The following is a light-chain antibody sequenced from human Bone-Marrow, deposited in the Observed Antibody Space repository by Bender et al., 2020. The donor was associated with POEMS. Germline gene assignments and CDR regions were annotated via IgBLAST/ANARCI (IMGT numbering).Light chain of an antibody. CDR1: SSDVGRYNF. J-gene: IGLJ3*02. CDR2: EVS. CDR3: TSYSDSASANWL. V-gene: IGLV2-14*02. Sequence: QSALTQPASVSGSPGQSITISCTGTSSDVGRYNFVSWYQHHPGKAPKLMIYEVSKRPSGVSNRFSGSKSGNTASLTVSRLQAEDEADYYCTSYSDSASANWLFGGGTKLTVL.